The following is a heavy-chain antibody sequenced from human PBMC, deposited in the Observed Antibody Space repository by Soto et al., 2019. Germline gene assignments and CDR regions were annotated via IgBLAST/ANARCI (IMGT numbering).Heavy chain of an antibody. D-gene: IGHD3-16*01. CDR3: ARFSWGYGMDV. Sequence: XDSLKVSWKCSGNRFTSYGIGWVLQMPGKGLEWMGIIYPGDSDTRYSPSFQGQVTISADKSISTAYLQWSSLKASDTAMYYCARFSWGYGMDVWGQRTTVTVSS. CDR1: GNRFTSYG. CDR2: IYPGDSDT. J-gene: IGHJ6*02. V-gene: IGHV5-51*01.